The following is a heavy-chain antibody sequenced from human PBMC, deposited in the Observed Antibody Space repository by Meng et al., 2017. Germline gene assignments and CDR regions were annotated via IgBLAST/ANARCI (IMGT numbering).Heavy chain of an antibody. CDR3: ARGRVVNWFDP. J-gene: IGHJ5*02. CDR2: IYYSGST. D-gene: IGHD2-15*01. V-gene: IGHV4-39*07. CDR1: GGSSSRSSYY. Sequence: LQLQVPAPGLVKPSSTLSLTCTVSGGSSSRSSYYWGWIRQPPGKGLEWIGSIYYSGSTYYNPSLKSRVTISVDTSKNQFSLKLSSVTAADTAVYYCARGRVVNWFDPWGQGTLVTVSS.